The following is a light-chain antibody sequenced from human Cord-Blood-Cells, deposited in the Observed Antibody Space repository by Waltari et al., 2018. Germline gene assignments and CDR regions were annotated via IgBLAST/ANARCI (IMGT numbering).Light chain of an antibody. CDR2: DVS. CDR1: SSDVGGYNY. V-gene: IGLV2-11*01. J-gene: IGLJ2*01. CDR3: CSYAGSYTVV. Sequence: QSALTQPRSVSGSPGQSVTISCTGTSSDVGGYNYVSWYQQHPGKAPKLMIYDVSKRRSGVPDRFSGSKSGNTASLTSSGLQAEDEADYYCCSYAGSYTVVFGGGTKLTVL.